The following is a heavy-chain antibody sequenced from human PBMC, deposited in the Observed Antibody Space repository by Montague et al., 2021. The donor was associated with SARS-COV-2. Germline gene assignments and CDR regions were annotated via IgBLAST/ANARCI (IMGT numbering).Heavy chain of an antibody. CDR1: GGSISGYY. V-gene: IGHV4-59*01. J-gene: IGHJ6*02. CDR2: IYYSGST. D-gene: IGHD2-8*01. Sequence: SETLSLTYTVSGGSISGYYWSWIRQSPGKGLEWIGYIYYSGSTKYNSFLESRVTVSVDRSKNQVSLKLSSVTPTDTAVYYCARLLRSCSNGVCRTYYYYAMDVWGQGTTVTVSS. CDR3: ARLLRSCSNGVCRTYYYYAMDV.